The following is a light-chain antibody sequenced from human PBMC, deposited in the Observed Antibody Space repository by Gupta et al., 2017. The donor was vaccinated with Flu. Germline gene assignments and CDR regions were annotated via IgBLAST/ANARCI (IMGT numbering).Light chain of an antibody. CDR2: GTS. Sequence: EIVLTHSPRTRPFPPGEEATFPCRPVKVVSNNSLAWYQQKPGQAPRLLIYGTSRRATGIPDRFSGSGSGTDFTLTISRLEPEDFAVYYCQQDGSSPSTFGQGTKVEIK. CDR3: QQDGSSPST. CDR1: KVVSNNS. J-gene: IGKJ1*01. V-gene: IGKV3-20*01.